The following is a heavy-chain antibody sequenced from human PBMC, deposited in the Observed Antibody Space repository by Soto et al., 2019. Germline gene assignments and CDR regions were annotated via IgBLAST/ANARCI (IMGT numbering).Heavy chain of an antibody. Sequence: QVHLQQWGAGLLKPSETLSLTCAVYGGSFTGYYWSWIRQPPGNGLEWIGEINHRGSTNYNPSLRSRVTISVDTSKNQFSLKLNSVTAADTAVYYCATSYFDFWSGYYRGYYFDYWGQGTLVTVFS. D-gene: IGHD3-3*01. CDR3: ATSYFDFWSGYYRGYYFDY. J-gene: IGHJ4*02. V-gene: IGHV4-34*01. CDR2: INHRGST. CDR1: GGSFTGYY.